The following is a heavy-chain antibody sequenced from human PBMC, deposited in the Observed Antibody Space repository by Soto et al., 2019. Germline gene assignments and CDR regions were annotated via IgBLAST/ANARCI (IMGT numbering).Heavy chain of an antibody. CDR2: MNPNSGNT. CDR3: ASARGQPAAFTFYLYFLEV. V-gene: IGHV1-8*01. Sequence: GASVKVSCKASGYTFTSYDINWVRQATGQGLEWMGWMNPNSGNTGYAQKFQGRVTMTRNTSISTAYMELSSLRSEDTAVYYCASARGQPAAFTFYLYFLEVWGKGTKVTVSS. CDR1: GYTFTSYD. J-gene: IGHJ6*03. D-gene: IGHD2-2*01.